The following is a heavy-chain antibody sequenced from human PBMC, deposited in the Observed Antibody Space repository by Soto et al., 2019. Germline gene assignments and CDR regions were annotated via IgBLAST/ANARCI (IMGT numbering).Heavy chain of an antibody. J-gene: IGHJ5*02. CDR1: GGSISSSNYY. CDR2: FYYSGST. CDR3: ARPIEGGSSGYYH. D-gene: IGHD3-22*01. V-gene: IGHV4-39*01. Sequence: QLQLQESGPGLVKPSETLSLTCTVSGGSISSSNYYWAWIRQPPGKGLEWIGSFYYSGSTYYKPSLQSRFSISVDTSKNQFSLKLSSVTAADTAVYYCARPIEGGSSGYYHWGQGTLVTVSS.